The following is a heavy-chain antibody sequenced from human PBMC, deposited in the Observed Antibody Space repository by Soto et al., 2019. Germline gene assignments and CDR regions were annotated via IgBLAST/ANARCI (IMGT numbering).Heavy chain of an antibody. CDR1: GGSFSGYY. D-gene: IGHD1-1*01. CDR2: INHSGST. CDR3: ARGRWGYNWNDGWHWFDP. Sequence: QVQLQQWGAGLLKPSETLSLTCAVYGGSFSGYYWSWIRQPPGKGLEWIGEINHSGSTNYNPSLKSRVTISVDTAKNQFALKLSSVTAADTAVYYCARGRWGYNWNDGWHWFDPWGQGTLVTVSS. J-gene: IGHJ5*02. V-gene: IGHV4-34*01.